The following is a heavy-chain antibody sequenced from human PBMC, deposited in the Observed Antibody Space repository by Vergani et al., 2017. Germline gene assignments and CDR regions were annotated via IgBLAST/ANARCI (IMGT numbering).Heavy chain of an antibody. V-gene: IGHV2-5*04. Sequence: QITLKESGPTLVKPTQTLTLTCTFSGFSLNTRGVSVAWIRQPPGKALDWLALIYWNDDQHYSPSLNNSVTITKDTSKNQVVLTMTNMDYVDTGTYYCVYRKTEWGTTGCFYPFYYYCYMDVWGKGTTVTVSS. D-gene: IGHD1-7*01. CDR1: GFSLNTRGVS. CDR2: IYWNDDQ. CDR3: VYRKTEWGTTGCFYPFYYYCYMDV. J-gene: IGHJ6*03.